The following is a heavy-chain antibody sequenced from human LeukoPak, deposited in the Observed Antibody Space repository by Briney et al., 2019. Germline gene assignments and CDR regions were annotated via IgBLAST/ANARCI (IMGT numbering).Heavy chain of an antibody. J-gene: IGHJ4*02. CDR3: ARGSAVAAPLNY. CDR1: GFTVSSNY. Sequence: GGSLRLSCAASGFTVSSNYMSWVRQAPGKGLEWVSVIYSGGSTYYADPVKGRFTISRDNAKNSLYLQMNSLRAEDTAVYYCARGSAVAAPLNYWGQGTLVTVSS. V-gene: IGHV3-53*01. CDR2: IYSGGST. D-gene: IGHD6-19*01.